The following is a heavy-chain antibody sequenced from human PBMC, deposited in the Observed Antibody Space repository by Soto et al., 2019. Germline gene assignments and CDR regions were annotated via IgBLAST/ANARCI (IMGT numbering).Heavy chain of an antibody. CDR2: INHSGST. J-gene: IGHJ5*02. D-gene: IGHD3-3*01. V-gene: IGHV4-34*01. CDR1: GGSFSGYY. Sequence: SETLSLTCAVYGGSFSGYYWSWIRQPPGKGLEWIGEINHSGSTNYNPSLKSRVTISVDTSKNQFSLKLSSVTAADTAVYYCARGRITIFGVVIMPTYNWFDPWGQGTLVTVSS. CDR3: ARGRITIFGVVIMPTYNWFDP.